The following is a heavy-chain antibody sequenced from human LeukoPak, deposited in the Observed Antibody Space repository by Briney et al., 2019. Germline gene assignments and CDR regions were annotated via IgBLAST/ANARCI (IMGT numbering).Heavy chain of an antibody. CDR3: GRWNYDILTGYPIGGPDY. D-gene: IGHD3-9*01. Sequence: ASVKVSCKASGYTFTSYGISWVRQAPGQGLEWMGWISAYNGNTNYAQKLQGRVTMTTDTSTSTAYMELRSLRSDDTAVYYCGRWNYDILTGYPIGGPDYWGQGTLVTVSS. V-gene: IGHV1-18*04. CDR2: ISAYNGNT. J-gene: IGHJ4*02. CDR1: GYTFTSYG.